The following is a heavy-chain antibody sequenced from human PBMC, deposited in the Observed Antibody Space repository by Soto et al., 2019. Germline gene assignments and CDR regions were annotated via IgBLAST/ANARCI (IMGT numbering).Heavy chain of an antibody. J-gene: IGHJ4*02. CDR1: GGSISSYY. CDR2: MYYSGST. Sequence: PLETLSLTCTVSGGSISSYYWSWIRQPPGKGLEWIGYMYYSGSTNYNPSLKSRVTISIDTSRNQFSLKLSSVTAADTAVYYCARGTFGVVKDWGQGTLVTVSS. D-gene: IGHD3-3*01. CDR3: ARGTFGVVKD. V-gene: IGHV4-59*01.